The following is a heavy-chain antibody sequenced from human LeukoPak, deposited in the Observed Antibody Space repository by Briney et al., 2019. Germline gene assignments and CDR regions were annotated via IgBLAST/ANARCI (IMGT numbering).Heavy chain of an antibody. J-gene: IGHJ4*02. D-gene: IGHD4-17*01. V-gene: IGHV3-74*01. CDR2: INLDGSTT. Sequence: PGGSLRLSCAASGFTFSSYGVHWVRQAPGKGLVWVSRINLDGSTTSYADSVRGRFTISRDNAKNTLYLQMNSLRVEDTAVYYCAAEPRSTVTAEDWGQGTLVTVSS. CDR1: GFTFSSYG. CDR3: AAEPRSTVTAED.